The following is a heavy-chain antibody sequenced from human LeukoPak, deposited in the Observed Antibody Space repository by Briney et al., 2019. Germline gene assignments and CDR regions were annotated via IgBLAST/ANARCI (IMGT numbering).Heavy chain of an antibody. CDR2: RYYRAKWYN. D-gene: IGHD2-2*01. CDR1: GDNVSSSFAA. Sequence: SQTLSLTCAISGDNVSSSFAAWTWIRQSPSRGLEWLGRRYYRAKWYNDYAESLKSRIAVNPDTSKNQFSLHLNSVTPEDTAVYFCSRGPSLGYCSSTRCYVSDAFDIWGQGTMVTVSS. CDR3: SRGPSLGYCSSTRCYVSDAFDI. J-gene: IGHJ3*02. V-gene: IGHV6-1*01.